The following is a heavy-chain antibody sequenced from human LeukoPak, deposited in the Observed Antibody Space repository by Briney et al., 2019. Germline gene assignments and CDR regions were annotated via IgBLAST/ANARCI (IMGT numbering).Heavy chain of an antibody. CDR1: GFSISSDKY. J-gene: IGHJ6*03. V-gene: IGHV4-38-2*01. D-gene: IGHD3-10*01. CDR3: ARLSYYYYYMDV. CDR2: IYHTGST. Sequence: PSETLFLTCAVSGFSISSDKYWGWIRQPPGKGLEWIGSIYHTGSTYYNPSLKSRVTISVDTSKNQFSLKLNSVTAADTAVYYCARLSYYYYYMDVWGRGTTVTVSS.